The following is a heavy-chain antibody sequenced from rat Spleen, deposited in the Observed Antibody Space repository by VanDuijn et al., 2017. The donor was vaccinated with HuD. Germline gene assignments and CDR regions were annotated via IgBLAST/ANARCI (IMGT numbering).Heavy chain of an antibody. Sequence: EVKLVESGGGLVQPGRSLKLSCAASGFNFNDYWMGWVRQAPGKGLEWIGEINKDSYTINYAQPLRDKFTISRDNAQNTLFLQMSKLGSEDTAIYYCVTERLGVEGWGQGVMVTVSS. V-gene: IGHV4-2*01. D-gene: IGHD4-3*01. CDR2: INKDSYTI. CDR3: VTERLGVEG. J-gene: IGHJ2*01. CDR1: GFNFNDYW.